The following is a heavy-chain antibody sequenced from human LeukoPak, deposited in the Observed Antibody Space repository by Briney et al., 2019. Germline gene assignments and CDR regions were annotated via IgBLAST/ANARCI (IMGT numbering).Heavy chain of an antibody. J-gene: IGHJ3*02. V-gene: IGHV3-30*03. D-gene: IGHD3-3*01. Sequence: SGGSLRLSCAASGFTFSSYDMSWVRQAPGKGLEWVTVISSDGSNKYYGDSVKGRFTISRDNSKNTRDLQMNSRRAEDTAVYYCARGPSATFFGVAKGAFDIWGQGTMVTVSS. CDR3: ARGPSATFFGVAKGAFDI. CDR2: ISSDGSNK. CDR1: GFTFSSYD.